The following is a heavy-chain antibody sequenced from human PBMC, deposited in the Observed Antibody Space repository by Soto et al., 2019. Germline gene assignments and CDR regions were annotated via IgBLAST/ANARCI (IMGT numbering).Heavy chain of an antibody. CDR1: GFTFSSYA. CDR3: ARDMAVAGPYFDY. V-gene: IGHV3-30-3*01. Sequence: QVQLVESGGGVVQPGRSLRLSCAASGFTFSSYATHWVRQAPGKGLEWVAVISYDGSNKYYADSVKGRFTISRDNSKNTLYLQMNSLRAEDMAVYYCARDMAVAGPYFDYWGQGTLVTVSS. J-gene: IGHJ4*02. D-gene: IGHD6-19*01. CDR2: ISYDGSNK.